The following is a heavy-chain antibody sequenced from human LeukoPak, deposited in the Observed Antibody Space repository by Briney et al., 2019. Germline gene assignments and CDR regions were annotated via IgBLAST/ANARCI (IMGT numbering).Heavy chain of an antibody. D-gene: IGHD3-10*01. CDR2: ISSSSSYI. V-gene: IGHV3-21*04. Sequence: GGSLRLSCAASGFTFSSYSMNWVRQAPGKGLEWVSSISSSSSYIYYADSVKGRFTISRDNSKNTLYLQMNSLRAEDTAVYYCASSFGELPELPFDYWGQGTLVTVSS. CDR1: GFTFSSYS. J-gene: IGHJ4*02. CDR3: ASSFGELPELPFDY.